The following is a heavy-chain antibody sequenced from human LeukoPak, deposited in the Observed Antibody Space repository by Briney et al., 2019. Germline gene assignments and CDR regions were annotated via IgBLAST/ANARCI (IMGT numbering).Heavy chain of an antibody. J-gene: IGHJ3*02. CDR1: GGSISSYY. V-gene: IGHV4-59*01. CDR3: ARANMFYGDYSAFDI. Sequence: SETLSLTCTVSGGSISSYYWSWIRQPPGKGLEWIGYIYYSGSTNYNPSLKSRVTISVDTSKNQFSLKLSSETAADTAVYYCARANMFYGDYSAFDIWGQGTMVTVSS. D-gene: IGHD4-17*01. CDR2: IYYSGST.